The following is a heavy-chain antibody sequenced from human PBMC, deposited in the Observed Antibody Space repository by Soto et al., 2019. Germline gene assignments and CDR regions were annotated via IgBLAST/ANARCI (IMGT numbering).Heavy chain of an antibody. CDR3: ARSQGSSTSLDIYYYYYYGMDV. J-gene: IGHJ6*02. V-gene: IGHV1-69*01. Sequence: QVQLVQSGAEVKKPGSSVKVSCKASGGTFSSYAISWVRQAPGQGLEWMGGVIPISGTANYAQKFQGRVTITADESTITAYMELSSLISEDTAVYYCARSQGSSTSLDIYYYYYYGMDVWGQGTTVTASS. CDR1: GGTFSSYA. D-gene: IGHD2-2*01. CDR2: VIPISGTA.